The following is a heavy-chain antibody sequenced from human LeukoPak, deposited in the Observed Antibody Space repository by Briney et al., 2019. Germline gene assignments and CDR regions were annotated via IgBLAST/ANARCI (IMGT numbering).Heavy chain of an antibody. Sequence: GGSLRLSCAASGFTFSSYSMNWVRQAPGKGLEWVSSISSSSSYIYYADSVKGRFTISRDNSKNTLYLQMNSLRAEDTAVYYCARDLEGRGYSYGRVFDYWGQGTLVTVSS. D-gene: IGHD5-18*01. CDR2: ISSSSSYI. CDR1: GFTFSSYS. J-gene: IGHJ4*02. V-gene: IGHV3-21*04. CDR3: ARDLEGRGYSYGRVFDY.